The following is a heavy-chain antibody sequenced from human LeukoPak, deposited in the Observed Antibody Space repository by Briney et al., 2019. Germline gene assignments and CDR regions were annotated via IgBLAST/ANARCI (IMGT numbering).Heavy chain of an antibody. Sequence: GGSLRLSCAASEFVFSDYYMSWIRQAPGKGLEWVSYISDSGSTIYYADSVKGRFPISRDNVKNSLYLQMNGLRAEDTAVYYCAREMEGDYGSGTFFDLWGQGNMVTVSS. CDR1: EFVFSDYY. J-gene: IGHJ4*02. CDR2: ISDSGSTI. CDR3: AREMEGDYGSGTFFDL. D-gene: IGHD3-10*01. V-gene: IGHV3-11*01.